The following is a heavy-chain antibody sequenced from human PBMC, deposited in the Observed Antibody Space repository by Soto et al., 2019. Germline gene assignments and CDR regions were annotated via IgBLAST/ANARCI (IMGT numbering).Heavy chain of an antibody. D-gene: IGHD3-22*01. Sequence: QVQLVESGGGVVQPGRSLRLSCAASGFTFSSYGMHWVRQAPGKGLQWVAVISYDGSNKYYADSVKGRFTISRDNSKNTLYLQLNSRRAGDTAVYYCVGGYYFGDYWGQGTLFTVS. V-gene: IGHV3-30*03. J-gene: IGHJ4*02. CDR2: ISYDGSNK. CDR1: GFTFSSYG. CDR3: VGGYYFGDY.